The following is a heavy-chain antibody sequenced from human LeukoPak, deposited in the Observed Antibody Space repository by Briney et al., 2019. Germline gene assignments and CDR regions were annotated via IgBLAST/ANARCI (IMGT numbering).Heavy chain of an antibody. CDR2: IYPGDSDT. CDR3: AREGSIYCSSTSCYSDY. CDR1: GYSFSSYW. J-gene: IGHJ4*02. V-gene: IGHV5-51*01. D-gene: IGHD2-2*01. Sequence: GESLKISCKGSGYSFSSYWIGWVRQMPGKGLEWMGIIYPGDSDTRYSPSFQGQVTISADKSISTAYLQWSSLKASDTAMYFCAREGSIYCSSTSCYSDYWGQGTLVTVSS.